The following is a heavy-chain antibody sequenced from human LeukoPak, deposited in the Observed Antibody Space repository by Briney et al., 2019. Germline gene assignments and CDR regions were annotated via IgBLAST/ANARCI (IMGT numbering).Heavy chain of an antibody. CDR3: ARGWMIFGVVISPAFDY. CDR2: INHSGST. Sequence: PSETLSLTCAVYGGSFSGYYWSWIRQPPGKGLEWIGEINHSGSTNYNPSLKSRVTISVDTSKNQFSLKLSSVTAADTAVYYCARGWMIFGVVISPAFDYWGQGTLVTVSS. CDR1: GGSFSGYY. J-gene: IGHJ4*02. V-gene: IGHV4-34*01. D-gene: IGHD3-3*01.